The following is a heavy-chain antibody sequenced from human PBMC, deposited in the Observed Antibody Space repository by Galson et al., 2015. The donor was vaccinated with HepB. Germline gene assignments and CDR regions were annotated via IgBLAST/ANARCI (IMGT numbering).Heavy chain of an antibody. V-gene: IGHV5-10-1*01. D-gene: IGHD2-15*01. CDR3: ARLVDSNCSGGSCYTTIDY. J-gene: IGHJ4*02. CDR2: IDPSDSYT. Sequence: QSGAEVKKPGESLRISCKGSGYSFTSYWISWVRQMPGKGLEWMGRIDPSDSYTNYSPSFQGHVTISADKSISTAYLQWSSLKASDTAMYYCARLVDSNCSGGSCYTTIDYWGQGTLVTVSS. CDR1: GYSFTSYW.